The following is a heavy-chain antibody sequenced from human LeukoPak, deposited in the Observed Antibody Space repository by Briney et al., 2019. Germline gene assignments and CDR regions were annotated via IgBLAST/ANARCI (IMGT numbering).Heavy chain of an antibody. J-gene: IGHJ5*02. Sequence: SETLSLTCTVSGGSISTYYWSWIRQPPGRGLEWIGYIYYTGSTSYNPSLKSRVTMSLDASKNQFSLELNSVTPADTAVYYCARGGNYWPQWWFDPWGRGTLVSVSS. CDR3: ARGGNYWPQWWFDP. CDR2: IYYTGST. D-gene: IGHD1-26*01. V-gene: IGHV4-59*01. CDR1: GGSISTYY.